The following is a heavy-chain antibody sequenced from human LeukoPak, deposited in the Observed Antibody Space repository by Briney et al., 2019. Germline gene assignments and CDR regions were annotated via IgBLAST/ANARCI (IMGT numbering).Heavy chain of an antibody. CDR3: VRDTVRWYVFDY. V-gene: IGHV3-74*01. D-gene: IGHD4-23*01. J-gene: IGHJ4*02. Sequence: GGSLRLSCAASGFTLSSYWMHWVRQAPGKGLVWVSRINGDGSTTNYADSVKGRFTISRDNARNTLYLQMNSLRVEDTAVYYCVRDTVRWYVFDYWGQGALVTVSS. CDR1: GFTLSSYW. CDR2: INGDGSTT.